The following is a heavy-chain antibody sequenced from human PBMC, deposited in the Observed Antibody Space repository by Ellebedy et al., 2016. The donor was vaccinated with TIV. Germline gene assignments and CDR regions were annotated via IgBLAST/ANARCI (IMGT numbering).Heavy chain of an antibody. CDR1: GFTFSDYW. CDR3: ARVSRGADIVATTPQYYFDY. Sequence: PGGSLRLSCAASGFTFSDYWMSWVRQAPGKGLEWVANIKQDGSEKYYVDSVKGRFTISRDNAKNTLYLQMNSLRAEDTAVYYCARVSRGADIVATTPQYYFDYWGQGTLVTVSS. J-gene: IGHJ4*02. D-gene: IGHD5-12*01. V-gene: IGHV3-7*02. CDR2: IKQDGSEK.